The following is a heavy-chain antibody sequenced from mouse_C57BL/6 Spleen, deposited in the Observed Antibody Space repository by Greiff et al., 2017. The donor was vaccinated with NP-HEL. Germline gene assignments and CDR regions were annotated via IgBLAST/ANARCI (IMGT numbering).Heavy chain of an antibody. CDR2: ISYDGSN. CDR1: GYSITSGYY. V-gene: IGHV3-6*01. D-gene: IGHD2-1*01. CDR3: ARVENYSWFAY. J-gene: IGHJ3*01. Sequence: EVKLLESGPGLVKPSQSLSLTCSVTGYSITSGYYWNWIRQFPGNKLEWMGYISYDGSNNYNPSLKNRISITRDTSKNQFFLKLNSVTTEDTATYYCARVENYSWFAYWGQGTLVTVSA.